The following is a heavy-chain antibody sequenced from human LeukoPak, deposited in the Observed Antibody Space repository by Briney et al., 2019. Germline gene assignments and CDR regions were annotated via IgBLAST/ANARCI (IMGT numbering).Heavy chain of an antibody. CDR1: GFTFNAYG. D-gene: IGHD2-15*01. Sequence: GRSLRLSCAASGFTFNAYGMHWVRQAPGKGLEWVAVISYDGSTKDYADSVKGRFTISRDNSKNTLYLQMNSLRPGDTAVYYCAKPMGYCSGGSCYSFDYWGQGTLITASS. V-gene: IGHV3-30*18. CDR3: AKPMGYCSGGSCYSFDY. CDR2: ISYDGSTK. J-gene: IGHJ4*02.